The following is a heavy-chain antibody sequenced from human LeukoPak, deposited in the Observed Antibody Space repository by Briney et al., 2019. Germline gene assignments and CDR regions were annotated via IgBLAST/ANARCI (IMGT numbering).Heavy chain of an antibody. J-gene: IGHJ4*02. Sequence: ASVKVSCKASGYTFTSYGISWVRQAPGQGLEWMGWISAYNGNTNYAQKLQGRVTITADESTSTAYMELSSLRSEDTAVYYCARDLQQLGSDWGQGTLVTVSS. CDR3: ARDLQQLGSD. CDR1: GYTFTSYG. D-gene: IGHD6-13*01. CDR2: ISAYNGNT. V-gene: IGHV1-18*01.